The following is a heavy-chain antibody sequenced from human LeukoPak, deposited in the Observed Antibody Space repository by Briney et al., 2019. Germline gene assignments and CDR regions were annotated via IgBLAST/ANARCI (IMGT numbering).Heavy chain of an antibody. D-gene: IGHD6-19*01. J-gene: IGHJ4*02. CDR1: GYTFTSYD. Sequence: ASVKVSCKASGYTFTSYDINWVRQATGQGLEWMGWMNPNSGNTGYAQKFQGRVTMTRNTSISTAYMELSSLRSADTAVYYCAPSGWSKGKRFDYWGQGTLVTVSS. CDR2: MNPNSGNT. V-gene: IGHV1-8*01. CDR3: APSGWSKGKRFDY.